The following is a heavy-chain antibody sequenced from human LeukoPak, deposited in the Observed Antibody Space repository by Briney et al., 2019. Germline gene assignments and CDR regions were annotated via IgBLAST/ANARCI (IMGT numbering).Heavy chain of an antibody. CDR3: ARDQSSYYDSSGYYYY. D-gene: IGHD3-22*01. Sequence: ASVKVSCKASGYTFTGYYMHWVRQASGQGLEWMGWINPNSGGTNYAQKFQGRVTMTRDTSISTAYMELSRLRSDDTAVYYCARDQSSYYDSSGYYYYWGQGTLVTVSS. J-gene: IGHJ4*02. V-gene: IGHV1-2*02. CDR1: GYTFTGYY. CDR2: INPNSGGT.